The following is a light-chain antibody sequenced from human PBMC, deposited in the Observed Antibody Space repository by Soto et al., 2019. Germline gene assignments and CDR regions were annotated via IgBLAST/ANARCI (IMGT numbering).Light chain of an antibody. CDR2: EGS. Sequence: LTQGEGVSVAPGRSITINSTGTSNDVGSYNLVSWYQHHPGKAPKLMIFEGSKRPSGVSNRFSGSKSGNTASLTISGLQAEDEADFYCCSYAGSNYYVFGTGTKVTVL. CDR3: CSYAGSNYYV. CDR1: SNDVGSYNL. J-gene: IGLJ1*01. V-gene: IGLV2-23*01.